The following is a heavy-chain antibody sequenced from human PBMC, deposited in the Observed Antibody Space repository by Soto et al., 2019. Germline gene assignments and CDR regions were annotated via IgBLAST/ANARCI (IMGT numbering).Heavy chain of an antibody. Sequence: SGPTLVNPTQTLTLTCTFSGFSLSTSRVGVGWIRQPPGKALEWLALIYWDDDKRYSPSLKSRLTITKDTSKNQVVLTMTNMDPVDTAIYYCAHHDYGDYRTQHWGQGTLVTVSS. CDR2: IYWDDDK. CDR1: GFSLSTSRVG. D-gene: IGHD4-17*01. CDR3: AHHDYGDYRTQH. V-gene: IGHV2-5*02. J-gene: IGHJ1*01.